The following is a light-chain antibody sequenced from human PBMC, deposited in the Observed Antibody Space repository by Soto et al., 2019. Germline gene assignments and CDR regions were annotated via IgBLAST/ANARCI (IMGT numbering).Light chain of an antibody. CDR1: QSISTY. CDR3: QQTYSTPRT. J-gene: IGKJ1*01. Sequence: DIPMTQSPSSLSASLGDRATITCRASQSISTYLNWYQQKPGKAPKLLIYAASNLQSGVPSEFSGSGSGTDFTLTIRGLQPEDFASYYCQQTYSTPRTFGQGTKVEIK. V-gene: IGKV1-39*01. CDR2: AAS.